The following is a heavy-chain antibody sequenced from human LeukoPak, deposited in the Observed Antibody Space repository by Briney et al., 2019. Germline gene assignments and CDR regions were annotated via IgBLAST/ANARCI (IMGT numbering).Heavy chain of an antibody. CDR2: INSDGSST. Sequence: EPGGSLGLSCAASGFTFRNYAMSWVRQAPGKGLVWVSRINSDGSSTNYADSVKGRFTISRDNAKNTLYLQMNSLRVEDTAVYYCARVRSGSSAGNYGMDVWGQGTTVTVSS. D-gene: IGHD1-26*01. V-gene: IGHV3-74*01. J-gene: IGHJ6*02. CDR1: GFTFRNYA. CDR3: ARVRSGSSAGNYGMDV.